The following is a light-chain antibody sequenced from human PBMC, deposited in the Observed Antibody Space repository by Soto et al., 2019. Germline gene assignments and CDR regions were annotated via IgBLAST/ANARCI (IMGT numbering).Light chain of an antibody. Sequence: ENVLTQSPGTLSLSPGERATLSCRASQSVSSGYLAWYQQKPGQAPRLLIYGASSRTTGIPDRFSGSGSGTDFTLTISRLEPEDFAVYYCQQYGSSPLTFGRGTKVEIK. V-gene: IGKV3-20*01. J-gene: IGKJ4*01. CDR1: QSVSSGY. CDR2: GAS. CDR3: QQYGSSPLT.